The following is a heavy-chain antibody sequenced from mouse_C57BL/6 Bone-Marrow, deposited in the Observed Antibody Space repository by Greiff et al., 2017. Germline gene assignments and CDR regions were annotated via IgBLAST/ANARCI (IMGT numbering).Heavy chain of an antibody. CDR2: IDPENGAT. Sequence: VQLQQSGAELVRPGASVKLSCTASGFNIKDDYMHWVKQRPEQGLEWIGWIDPENGATEYASKFQGKATITADTSSNTAYLQLSSLTSEDTAVYYCTTKGVTDLYYFDYWGQGTTLTVSS. D-gene: IGHD2-2*01. CDR1: GFNIKDDY. V-gene: IGHV14-4*01. CDR3: TTKGVTDLYYFDY. J-gene: IGHJ2*01.